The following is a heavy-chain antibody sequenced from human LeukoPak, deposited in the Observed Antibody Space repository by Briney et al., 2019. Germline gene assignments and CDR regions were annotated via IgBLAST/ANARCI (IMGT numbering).Heavy chain of an antibody. J-gene: IGHJ4*02. CDR3: ARSAFLVTAPGLYYFDY. CDR1: GGSISSYY. V-gene: IGHV4-4*07. CDR2: IYNSGST. D-gene: IGHD6-13*01. Sequence: PSETLSLTCTVSGGSISSYYWSWIRQPAGKGLEWIGHIYNSGSTNYNPSLKGRVTMSVATSKNQFSLHLSSVTAADTAVYHCARSAFLVTAPGLYYFDYWGQGTLVAVSS.